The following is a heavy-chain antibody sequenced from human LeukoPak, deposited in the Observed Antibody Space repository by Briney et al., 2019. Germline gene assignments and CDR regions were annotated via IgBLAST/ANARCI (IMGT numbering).Heavy chain of an antibody. CDR2: ITLSSTAI. CDR3: ARAPRFRLVGVPKGPFDP. Sequence: PGGSLRLSCAASGFTFSTYNMNWVRQAPGKGLEWVAYITLSSTAIYYADSVRGRFTISRDNAKNSLYLQMNSLRAEDTAVYYCARAPRFRLVGVPKGPFDPWGQGTLVTVSS. V-gene: IGHV3-48*01. J-gene: IGHJ5*02. D-gene: IGHD3-10*01. CDR1: GFTFSTYN.